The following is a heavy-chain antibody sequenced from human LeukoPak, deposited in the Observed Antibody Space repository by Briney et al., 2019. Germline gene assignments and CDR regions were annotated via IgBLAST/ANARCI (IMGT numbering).Heavy chain of an antibody. V-gene: IGHV1-2*02. D-gene: IGHD3-22*01. CDR1: GYTFTGYY. Sequence: ASVKVSCKASGYTFTGYYMHWVRQAPGQGLEWMGWINPNSGGTNYAQKFQGRVTMTRDTSISTAYMELSRLRSDDTAVYYCAREGHYYDSSCYYPAVYWGQGTLVTVSS. CDR2: INPNSGGT. CDR3: AREGHYYDSSCYYPAVY. J-gene: IGHJ4*02.